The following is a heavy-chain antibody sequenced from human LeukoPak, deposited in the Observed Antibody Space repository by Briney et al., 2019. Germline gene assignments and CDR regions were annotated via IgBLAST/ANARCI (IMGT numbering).Heavy chain of an antibody. CDR2: ISGNSRDI. Sequence: GGSLRLSCAASGFTFSIYSMNWVRQAPGKGLEWVSSISGNSRDIYYADSVKGRFTISRDNAKNSLYLQMNSLRAEDTALYYCARETTVEAFDIWGQGTMVTVSS. J-gene: IGHJ3*02. CDR3: ARETTVEAFDI. D-gene: IGHD4-23*01. V-gene: IGHV3-21*01. CDR1: GFTFSIYS.